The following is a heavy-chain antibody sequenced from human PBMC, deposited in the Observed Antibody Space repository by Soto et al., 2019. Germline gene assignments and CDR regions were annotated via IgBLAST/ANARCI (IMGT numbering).Heavy chain of an antibody. D-gene: IGHD4-17*01. Sequence: GGSLRLSCAASGFTVSSNYMSWVRQAPGKGLEWVSVIYSGGSTYYADSVKGRLTISRDNSKNTLYLQMNSLRAEDTAVYYCARVGGDYEYYFDYWGQGTLVTSPQ. V-gene: IGHV3-53*01. CDR1: GFTVSSNY. CDR3: ARVGGDYEYYFDY. J-gene: IGHJ4*02. CDR2: IYSGGST.